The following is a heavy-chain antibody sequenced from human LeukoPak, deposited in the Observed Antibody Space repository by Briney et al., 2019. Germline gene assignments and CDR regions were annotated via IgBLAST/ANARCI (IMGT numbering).Heavy chain of an antibody. CDR1: GFTLGDYA. D-gene: IGHD3-22*01. CDR3: TRDPNYYDSSGYYVDFDY. J-gene: IGHJ4*02. V-gene: IGHV3-49*03. Sequence: GGSLRLSCTASGFTLGDYAMSWFRQAPGKGLEWVGFIRSKAYGGTTEYAASVKGRFTSSRDDSKSIAYLQMNSLKTEDTAVYYCTRDPNYYDSSGYYVDFDYWGQGTLVTVSS. CDR2: IRSKAYGGTT.